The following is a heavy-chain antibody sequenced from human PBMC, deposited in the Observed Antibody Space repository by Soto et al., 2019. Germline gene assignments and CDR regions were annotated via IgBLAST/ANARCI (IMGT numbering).Heavy chain of an antibody. CDR2: INAGNGNT. CDR1: GYTLTSYA. D-gene: IGHD3-10*01. J-gene: IGHJ6*02. CDR3: ARDRTEELWFGTYGMDV. Sequence: ASVKVSCKASGYTLTSYAMHWVRQAPGQRLEWMGWINAGNGNTKYSQKFQGRVTITRDTSASTAYMELSSLRSEDTAVYYCARDRTEELWFGTYGMDVWGQGTTVTVSS. V-gene: IGHV1-3*01.